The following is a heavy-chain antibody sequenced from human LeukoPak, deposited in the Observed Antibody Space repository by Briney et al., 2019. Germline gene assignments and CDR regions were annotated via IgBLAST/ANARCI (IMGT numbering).Heavy chain of an antibody. Sequence: GGSLRLSCAASGFTVSSNYMSWVRQAPGKGLEWVSVIYSGGSKYYADSGKGRFTISRDNSKNTLYLQMNSLRAEDTAVYYCARSVVVVPAADYWGQGTLVTVSS. CDR1: GFTVSSNY. CDR2: IYSGGSK. D-gene: IGHD2-2*01. V-gene: IGHV3-66*01. J-gene: IGHJ4*02. CDR3: ARSVVVVPAADY.